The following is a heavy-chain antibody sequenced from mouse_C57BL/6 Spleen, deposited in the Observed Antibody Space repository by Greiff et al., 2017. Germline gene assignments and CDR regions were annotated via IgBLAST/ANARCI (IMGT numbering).Heavy chain of an antibody. J-gene: IGHJ3*01. CDR1: GYSFTSYY. CDR2: IYPGSGNT. D-gene: IGHD1-3*01. V-gene: IGHV1-66*01. Sequence: QVHVKQSGPELVKPGASVKISCKASGYSFTSYYIHWVKQRPGQGLEWIGWIYPGSGNTKYNEKFKGKATLTADTSSSTAYMQLSSLTSEDSAVYYCARSGAAAKAWFAYWGRGTLGTVSA. CDR3: ARSGAAAKAWFAY.